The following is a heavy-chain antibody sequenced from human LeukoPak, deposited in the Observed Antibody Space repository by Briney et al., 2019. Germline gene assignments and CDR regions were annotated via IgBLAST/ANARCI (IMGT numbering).Heavy chain of an antibody. CDR2: IRYDGSNK. CDR1: GFTFSSYG. CDR3: AKAADSSSSWSYYYYYYMDV. D-gene: IGHD6-13*01. J-gene: IGHJ6*03. V-gene: IGHV3-30*02. Sequence: GGSLRLSCAASGFTFSSYGMHWVRQAPGKGLEWVAFIRYDGSNKYYADSVKGRFTISRDNSKNTLYLQMNSLRAEDTAVYYCAKAADSSSSWSYYYYYYMDVWGKGTTVTVSS.